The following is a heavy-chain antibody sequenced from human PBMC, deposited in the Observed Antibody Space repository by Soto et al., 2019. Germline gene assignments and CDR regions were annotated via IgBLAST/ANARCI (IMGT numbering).Heavy chain of an antibody. CDR1: GGSISSGGYS. CDR2: IYHSGST. CDR3: ARGQVVAAQH. Sequence: QLQLQESGSGLVKPSQTLSLTCAVSGGSISSGGYSWSWIRQPPGKGLEWIGYIYHSGSTYYNPPLKGRVTISVARSTNQFSLKLSSVPAADTAVYYCARGQVVAAQHWGQGTLVTVSS. D-gene: IGHD2-15*01. V-gene: IGHV4-30-2*01. J-gene: IGHJ4*02.